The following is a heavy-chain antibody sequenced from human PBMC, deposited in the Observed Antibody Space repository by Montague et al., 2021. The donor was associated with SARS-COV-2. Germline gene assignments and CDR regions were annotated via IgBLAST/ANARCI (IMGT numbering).Heavy chain of an antibody. Sequence: PALVKPTQTLTLTCTFSGFSLSTSGMCVSWIRQLPGKALEWLARIDWDDDKYYSTPLKTRLTISKDTSKNQVVLTMTNMDPVDTATYYCARILVAAAGSPFDPWGQGTLVTVSS. V-gene: IGHV2-70*11. CDR3: ARILVAAAGSPFDP. J-gene: IGHJ5*02. CDR2: IDWDDDK. D-gene: IGHD6-13*01. CDR1: GFSLSTSGMC.